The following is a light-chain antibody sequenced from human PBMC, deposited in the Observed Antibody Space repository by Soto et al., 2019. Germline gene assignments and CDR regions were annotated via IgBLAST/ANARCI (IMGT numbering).Light chain of an antibody. CDR3: QSSDGSLNGYV. J-gene: IGLJ1*01. V-gene: IGLV2-14*01. CDR1: SSDIGGFNY. Sequence: QSVLTQPASVSGSPGQSITISCTGTSSDIGGFNYVSWYQQNPGKAPKLMIYEVSKRPSGVSNRFSGSKSGNTASLTISGLQAEDEADYYCQSSDGSLNGYVFGTGTKVTVL. CDR2: EVS.